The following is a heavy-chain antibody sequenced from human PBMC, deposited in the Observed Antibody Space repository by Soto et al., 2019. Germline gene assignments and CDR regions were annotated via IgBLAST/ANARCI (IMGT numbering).Heavy chain of an antibody. Sequence: GGSLRLSCAASGFTFSSYAMSWVRQAPGKGLEWVSAISGSGGSTYYADSVKGRFTISRDNSKNTLYLQMNSLRAEDTAVYYCAKETYYYDSSGYSLSSPRPFDYWGQGTLVTVSS. J-gene: IGHJ4*02. CDR3: AKETYYYDSSGYSLSSPRPFDY. V-gene: IGHV3-23*01. CDR2: ISGSGGST. CDR1: GFTFSSYA. D-gene: IGHD3-22*01.